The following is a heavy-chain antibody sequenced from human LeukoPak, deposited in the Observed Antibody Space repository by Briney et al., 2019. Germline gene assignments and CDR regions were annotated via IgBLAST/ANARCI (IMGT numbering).Heavy chain of an antibody. CDR1: GFTFSSYW. V-gene: IGHV3-74*01. D-gene: IGHD1-1*01. CDR3: ISGLCGRHDQ. Sequence: GGSLRLSCAASGFTFSSYWMHWVRQAPGTGLELDSRMDENWGTIDYADSVKGRFTISRDNAKGTLYLEVNSLRDEDTGVYYCISGLCGRHDQWGRGTLVTVSS. J-gene: IGHJ5*02. CDR2: MDENWGTI.